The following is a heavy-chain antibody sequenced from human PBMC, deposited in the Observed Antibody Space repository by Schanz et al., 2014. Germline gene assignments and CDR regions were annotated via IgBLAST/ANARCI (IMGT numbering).Heavy chain of an antibody. J-gene: IGHJ4*02. CDR1: GLLFSYYY. CDR2: IGYDGSEK. V-gene: IGHV3-7*01. CDR3: ARDGDFDY. Sequence: EVQLVESGGGLVRPGGSLRLSCAASGLLFSYYYMSGVRQAPGKGLEWVANIGYDGSEKYYVDSVKGRFTISRDNSKDTLYLQMSGLTPEDTAVYYCARDGDFDYWGQGTLXTVSS.